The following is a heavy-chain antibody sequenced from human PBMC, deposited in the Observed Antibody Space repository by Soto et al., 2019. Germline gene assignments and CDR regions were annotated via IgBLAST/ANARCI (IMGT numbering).Heavy chain of an antibody. CDR2: IIPIFGTA. D-gene: IGHD1-7*01. V-gene: IGHV1-69*13. Sequence: GSSVGVSCKASVGTFVSYAISWVRQAPGQGLEWMGGIIPIFGTANYAQKCQGRVAITADESTSTAYMELSSLRSEDTPVYYCARDHNWNYLDPWGQGTLVSVSS. CDR3: ARDHNWNYLDP. J-gene: IGHJ5*02. CDR1: VGTFVSYA.